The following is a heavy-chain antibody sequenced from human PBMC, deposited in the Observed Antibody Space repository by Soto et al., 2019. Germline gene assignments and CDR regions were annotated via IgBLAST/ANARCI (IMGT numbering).Heavy chain of an antibody. CDR3: IFYDYYYGMDV. J-gene: IGHJ6*02. CDR1: GFTFSGSA. V-gene: IGHV3-73*01. CDR2: IRSKANSYAT. Sequence: GGSLRLSCAASGFTFSGSAMHWVGQASGKGLEWVGRIRSKANSYATAYAASVKGRFTISRDDSKNTAYLQMNSLKTEDTAVYYCIFYDYYYGMDVWGQGTTVTVSS.